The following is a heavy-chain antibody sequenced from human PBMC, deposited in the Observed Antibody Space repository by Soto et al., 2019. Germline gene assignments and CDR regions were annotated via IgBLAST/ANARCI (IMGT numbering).Heavy chain of an antibody. Sequence: PSETLSLTCTVSGGSISSYYWSWIRQPAGKGLEWIGRIYTSGSTNYNPSLKSRVTMSVDTSKNQFSLKLSSVTAADTAVYYCARGYSITMVRGVINWFDPWGQGTLVTVSS. V-gene: IGHV4-4*07. CDR3: ARGYSITMVRGVINWFDP. CDR2: IYTSGST. D-gene: IGHD3-10*01. CDR1: GGSISSYY. J-gene: IGHJ5*02.